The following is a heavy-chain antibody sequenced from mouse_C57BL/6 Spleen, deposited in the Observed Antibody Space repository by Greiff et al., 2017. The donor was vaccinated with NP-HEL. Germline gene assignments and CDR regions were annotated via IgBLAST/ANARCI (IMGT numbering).Heavy chain of an antibody. V-gene: IGHV3-6*01. CDR3: AREGTTVVGYWYFDV. CDR2: ISYDGSN. J-gene: IGHJ1*03. D-gene: IGHD1-1*01. Sequence: VQLKESGPGLVKPSQSLSLTCSVTGYSITSGYYWNWIRQFPGNKLEWMGYISYDGSNNYNPSLKNRISITRDTSKNQFFLKLNSVTTEDTATYYCAREGTTVVGYWYFDVWGTGTTVTVSS. CDR1: GYSITSGYY.